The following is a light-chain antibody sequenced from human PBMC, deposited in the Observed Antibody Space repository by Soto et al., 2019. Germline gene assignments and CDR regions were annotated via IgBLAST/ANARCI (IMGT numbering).Light chain of an antibody. V-gene: IGKV3-20*01. Sequence: EIVLTQSPGTLSLSPGERATLSCRASQSVSSSHLAWYQKNPGQAPRLLIYGATSRATGIPDRFSGSGSGTDFTLTISRLEPEDFAAYYCQQYGTSPGTFGQGTKVEIK. CDR1: QSVSSSH. CDR3: QQYGTSPGT. CDR2: GAT. J-gene: IGKJ1*01.